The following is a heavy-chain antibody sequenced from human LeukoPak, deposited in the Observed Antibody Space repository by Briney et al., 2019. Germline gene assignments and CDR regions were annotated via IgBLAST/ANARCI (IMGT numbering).Heavy chain of an antibody. D-gene: IGHD2-15*01. Sequence: ASVTVSCKASGYSFTGYYIHWMRQAPGQGLEWMGWMNPNRGDTSYAQKFQGRVTMTRDTPINTAYMELSGLTSDDTAVYYCGRRRIDCSDTGCYVDYWGQGTLVTVSS. CDR3: GRRRIDCSDTGCYVDY. CDR1: GYSFTGYY. V-gene: IGHV1-2*02. CDR2: MNPNRGDT. J-gene: IGHJ4*02.